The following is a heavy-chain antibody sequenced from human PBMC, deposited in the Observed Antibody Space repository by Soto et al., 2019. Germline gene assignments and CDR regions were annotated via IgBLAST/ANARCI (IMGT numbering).Heavy chain of an antibody. D-gene: IGHD3-3*01. CDR1: GYTFTGYY. J-gene: IGHJ4*02. CDR2: INPNSGGT. V-gene: IGHV1-2*02. CDR3: ARDPPQYYDLWSGHLDY. Sequence: QVQLVQSGAEVKKPGASVKVSCKASGYTFTGYYMHWVRQAPGQGLEWMGWINPNSGGTNYAQKFQGRVTMTRDTSISTAYMELSRLRSDDTAVYYCARDPPQYYDLWSGHLDYWGQGTLVTVSS.